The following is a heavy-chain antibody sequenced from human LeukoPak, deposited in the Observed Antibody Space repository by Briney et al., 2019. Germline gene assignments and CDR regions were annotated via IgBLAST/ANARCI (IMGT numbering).Heavy chain of an antibody. V-gene: IGHV3-23*01. D-gene: IGHD3-10*01. CDR3: AKDRSGSYYKGNFDY. Sequence: PGGSLRLSCAASGFTFSSYAMSWVRQAPGKGLEWVSAISGSGGSTYYADSVKGRFTISRDNSKNTLYLQMNSLRAEDTAVYYCAKDRSGSYYKGNFDYWGQGTLVTVSS. J-gene: IGHJ4*02. CDR1: GFTFSSYA. CDR2: ISGSGGST.